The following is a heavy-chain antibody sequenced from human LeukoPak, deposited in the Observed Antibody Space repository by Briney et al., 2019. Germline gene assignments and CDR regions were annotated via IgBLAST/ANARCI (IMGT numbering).Heavy chain of an antibody. J-gene: IGHJ4*02. CDR1: GFIFSDYW. D-gene: IGHD3-10*01. V-gene: IGHV3-7*01. CDR3: ASDKPAYYGSGSHFDY. Sequence: GGSLRLSCGASGFIFSDYWMSWVRQAPGKGLEWVAQIKEDGSEKYYIDSVKGRFIISRDNAKTLLYLQMDSLRPQDTAVYYCASDKPAYYGSGSHFDYWGQGTLVIVSS. CDR2: IKEDGSEK.